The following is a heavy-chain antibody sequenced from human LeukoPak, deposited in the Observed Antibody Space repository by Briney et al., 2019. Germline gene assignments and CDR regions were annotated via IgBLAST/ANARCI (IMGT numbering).Heavy chain of an antibody. J-gene: IGHJ4*02. Sequence: GGSLRLSCAVSGLTFRSYWMSWVRQAPGKGLEWVANINQGGSEKYFVDSVKGRFTISRDNAKNSLYLQMNSLRAEDTAVYYCARGSERILRYFDWSTSPPYYFDYWGQGTLVTVSS. V-gene: IGHV3-7*01. D-gene: IGHD3-9*01. CDR1: GLTFRSYW. CDR3: ARGSERILRYFDWSTSPPYYFDY. CDR2: INQGGSEK.